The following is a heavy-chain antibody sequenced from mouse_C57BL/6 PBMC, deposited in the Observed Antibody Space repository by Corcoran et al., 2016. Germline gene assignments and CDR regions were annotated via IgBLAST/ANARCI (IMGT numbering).Heavy chain of an antibody. CDR1: GYTFTTYG. CDR2: INTYSGVP. D-gene: IGHD2-4*01. CDR3: ARHDYNYAMDY. J-gene: IGHJ4*01. V-gene: IGHV9-3*01. Sequence: QIQLVQSGPELKKPGETVKISCTASGYTFTTYGLSWVKQAPGKGLKWMGWINTYSGVPTYADDFKGRFAFSLETSASTAYLQINNLKNEDTATYFCARHDYNYAMDYWGQGTSVTVSS.